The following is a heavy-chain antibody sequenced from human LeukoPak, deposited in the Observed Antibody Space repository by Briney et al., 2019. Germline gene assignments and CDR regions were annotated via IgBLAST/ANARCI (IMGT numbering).Heavy chain of an antibody. CDR1: GFTFSSYA. CDR3: AFPYYYDSSGSSKAFDI. V-gene: IGHV3-23*01. J-gene: IGHJ3*02. Sequence: PGGSLRLSCAASGFTFSSYAMNWVRQAPGKGLEWVSAISGSGGSTYYADSVKGRFTISRDNSKNTLYVQMNSLRAEDTAVYYCAFPYYYDSSGSSKAFDIWGQGTMVTVSS. D-gene: IGHD3-22*01. CDR2: ISGSGGST.